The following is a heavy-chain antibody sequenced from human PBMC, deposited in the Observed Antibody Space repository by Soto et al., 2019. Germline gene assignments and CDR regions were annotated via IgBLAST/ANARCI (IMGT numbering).Heavy chain of an antibody. V-gene: IGHV3-30*18. Sequence: QVNLVESGGGVVQPGKSLRLSCEASGFSFRSYGLHWVRQAPGKGLEWVGLISYDGSNKFYADSVRGRFTISRDNSNNTLYLQMTRLRVEDTAVYYCAKDLFSGGSYPNWFDPWGHGNLVTVSS. CDR1: GFSFRSYG. J-gene: IGHJ5*02. D-gene: IGHD1-26*01. CDR2: ISYDGSNK. CDR3: AKDLFSGGSYPNWFDP.